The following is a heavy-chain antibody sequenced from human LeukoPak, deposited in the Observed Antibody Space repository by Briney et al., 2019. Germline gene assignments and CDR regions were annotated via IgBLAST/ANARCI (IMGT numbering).Heavy chain of an antibody. CDR1: GFTVSNNH. V-gene: IGHV3-53*01. CDR2: IYSGGST. J-gene: IGHJ4*02. Sequence: GGSLRLSCAASGFTVSNNHMSWVRQAPGKGLEWVSVIYSGGSTYYADSVKGRFTISRDNSKNTLYLQMNSLRAEDTAVYYCARSGTTVTADLYYWGQGTLVTVSS. D-gene: IGHD4-11*01. CDR3: ARSGTTVTADLYY.